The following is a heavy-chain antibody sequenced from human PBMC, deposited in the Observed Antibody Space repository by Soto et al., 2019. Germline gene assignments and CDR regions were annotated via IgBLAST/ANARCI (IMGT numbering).Heavy chain of an antibody. CDR2: ISSSSSYI. CDR1: GFTFSSYS. D-gene: IGHD1-26*01. Sequence: EVKLVESGGGLVKPGGSLRLSCAASGFTFSSYSMNWFRQAPGKGLEWVSSISSSSSYIYYADSVKGRFTISRDNAKNSLYLQMNSLRAEDTAVYYCARDSGSSPGVNYYYYGMDVWGQGTTVTVSS. J-gene: IGHJ6*02. CDR3: ARDSGSSPGVNYYYYGMDV. V-gene: IGHV3-21*01.